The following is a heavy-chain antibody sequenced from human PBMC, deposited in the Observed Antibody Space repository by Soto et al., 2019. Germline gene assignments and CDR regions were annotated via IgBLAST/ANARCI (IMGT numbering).Heavy chain of an antibody. CDR1: GGSISSGGYY. CDR2: IYYSGST. Sequence: SETLSLTCTVSGGSISSGGYYWSWIRQHPGKGLEWIGYIYYSGSTYYNPPLKSRVTISVDTSKNQFSLKLSSVTAADTAVYYCARGHYDFSLFDYWGQGTLVTVSS. V-gene: IGHV4-31*03. J-gene: IGHJ4*02. CDR3: ARGHYDFSLFDY. D-gene: IGHD3-3*01.